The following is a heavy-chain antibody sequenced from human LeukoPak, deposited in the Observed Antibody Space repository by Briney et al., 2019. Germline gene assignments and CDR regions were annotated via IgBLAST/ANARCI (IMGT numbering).Heavy chain of an antibody. CDR1: GGSISSGSYY. J-gene: IGHJ6*04. CDR2: IYTSGST. D-gene: IGHD3-3*01. Sequence: SETLSLTCTVSGGSISSGSYYWSWIRQPAGKGLEWVGRIYTSGSTNYNPSLKSRVTISVDTSKNQFSLKLSSVTAADTAVYYCARILRSPLTDVWGKGTTVTVSS. V-gene: IGHV4-61*02. CDR3: ARILRSPLTDV.